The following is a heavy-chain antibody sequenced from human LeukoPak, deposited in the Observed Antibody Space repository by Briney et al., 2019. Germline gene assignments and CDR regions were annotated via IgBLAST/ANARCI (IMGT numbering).Heavy chain of an antibody. CDR3: ARAKPSPLMAHYFDY. Sequence: GRSLRLSCAASGFTFSSYSMNWVRQAPGKGLEWASSISGSSTYIYYADSVKGRFTISRDNAKNSLYLQMNSLRAEDTAIYYCARAKPSPLMAHYFDYWGQGTLLTVSS. CDR2: ISGSSTYI. D-gene: IGHD2-8*01. V-gene: IGHV3-21*01. J-gene: IGHJ4*02. CDR1: GFTFSSYS.